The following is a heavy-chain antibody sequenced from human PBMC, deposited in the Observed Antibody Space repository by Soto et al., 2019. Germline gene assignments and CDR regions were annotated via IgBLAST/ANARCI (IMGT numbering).Heavy chain of an antibody. CDR1: GFTFSSYA. J-gene: IGHJ6*02. CDR3: AKGAQWLVNNDYYYYGMDV. Sequence: LSLSCAASGFTFSSYAMSWVRQAPGKGLEWVSAISGSGGSTYYADSVKGRFTISRDNSKNTLYLQMNSLRAGDTAVYYCAKGAQWLVNNDYYYYGMDVWGQGTTVTVSS. D-gene: IGHD6-19*01. V-gene: IGHV3-23*01. CDR2: ISGSGGST.